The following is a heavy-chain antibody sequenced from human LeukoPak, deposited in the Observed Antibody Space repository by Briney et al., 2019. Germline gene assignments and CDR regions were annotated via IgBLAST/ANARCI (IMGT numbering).Heavy chain of an antibody. D-gene: IGHD1-26*01. Sequence: SETLSLTCTVSGGSISSGGYYWSWIRQHPGKGLEWIGYIYYSGSTCYNPSLKSRVTISVDTSKNQFSLKLSSVTAADTAVYYCASPRWGANAFDIWGQGTMVTVSS. J-gene: IGHJ3*02. CDR3: ASPRWGANAFDI. V-gene: IGHV4-31*03. CDR1: GGSISSGGYY. CDR2: IYYSGST.